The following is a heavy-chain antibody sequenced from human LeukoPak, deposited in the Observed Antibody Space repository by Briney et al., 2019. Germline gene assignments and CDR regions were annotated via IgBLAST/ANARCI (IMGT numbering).Heavy chain of an antibody. J-gene: IGHJ4*02. CDR2: IIPIFGTA. CDR3: AQGAETPGALDY. V-gene: IGHV1-69*13. D-gene: IGHD1-26*01. CDR1: GGTFSSYA. Sequence: SVNVSCKASGGTFSSYAISWVRQAPGQGLEWMGGIIPIFGTANYAQKFQGRVTITADESTSTAYMELSSLRSEDTAVYYCAQGAETPGALDYWGQGTLVTVSS.